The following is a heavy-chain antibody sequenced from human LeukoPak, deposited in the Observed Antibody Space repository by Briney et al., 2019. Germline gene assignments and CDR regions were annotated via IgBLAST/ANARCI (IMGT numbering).Heavy chain of an antibody. CDR3: ARDVTNPLFWESFNWFDP. CDR1: GFTFSDSS. D-gene: IGHD3-3*01. Sequence: PGGSLRLSCAASGFTFSDSSMNWVRQGPGKGLEWVSSISSSSSYIYYADSVKGRFTISRDNAKNSLYLQMNSLRAEDTAVYYCARDVTNPLFWESFNWFDPWGQGTLVTVSS. V-gene: IGHV3-21*01. CDR2: ISSSSSYI. J-gene: IGHJ5*02.